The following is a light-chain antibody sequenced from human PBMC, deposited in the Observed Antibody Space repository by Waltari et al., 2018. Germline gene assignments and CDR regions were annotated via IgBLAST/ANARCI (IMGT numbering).Light chain of an antibody. CDR1: SGRIAGNF. Sequence: NFMLTQPHSVSESPGVTVTISCTRSSGRIAGNFVQWYQQRPGSAPSVVIYEYSQRPPGVPDRFSGSINSSSNSASLTISGLKTEDEADYYCQSYDSTNHVVFGGGTKLTVL. V-gene: IGLV6-57*04. J-gene: IGLJ2*01. CDR3: QSYDSTNHVV. CDR2: EYS.